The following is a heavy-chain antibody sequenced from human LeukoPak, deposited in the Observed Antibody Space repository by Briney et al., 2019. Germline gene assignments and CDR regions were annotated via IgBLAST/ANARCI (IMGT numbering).Heavy chain of an antibody. V-gene: IGHV3-74*01. CDR2: VNPQGSET. J-gene: IGHJ4*02. CDR1: GFTFSSYW. CDR3: ARARWSSTGWFFGY. D-gene: IGHD6-19*01. Sequence: QTGESLRLSCAASGFTFSSYWMHWVRQAPGKGLVWVSRVNPQGSETSYADSVRGQFTISRDNAKDALHLQMDNLRAEDTAVYYCARARWSSTGWFFGYWGQGTLVTVSS.